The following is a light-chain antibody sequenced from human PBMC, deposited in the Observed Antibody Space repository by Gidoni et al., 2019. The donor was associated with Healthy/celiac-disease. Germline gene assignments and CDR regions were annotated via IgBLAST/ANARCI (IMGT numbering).Light chain of an antibody. J-gene: IGKJ2*01. CDR1: QGVLYSSNNKNS. CDR2: WAS. CDR3: QQYYSTPRYT. V-gene: IGKV4-1*01. Sequence: DIVMTQSPDSLAVSLGERATINCKSSQGVLYSSNNKNSFAWYQQKPGQPPKLLIYWASTRESGVPDRFSGSGSGTDFTLTISSLQAEDVAVYYCQQYYSTPRYTFGQGTKLEIK.